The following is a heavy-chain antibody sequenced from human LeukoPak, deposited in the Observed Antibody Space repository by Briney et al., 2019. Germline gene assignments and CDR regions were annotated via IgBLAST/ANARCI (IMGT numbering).Heavy chain of an antibody. Sequence: GASVKVSCKASGGTLSSYAISWVRQAPGQGLEWMGGIIPMFGTPNHAQRFQRRVTITTDESTSTAYMELSSLRSEDTAVYYCARGPAPSTVVRGIKYYYYYYMDVWGKGTTVTVSS. D-gene: IGHD3-10*01. CDR2: IIPMFGTP. J-gene: IGHJ6*03. CDR3: ARGPAPSTVVRGIKYYYYYYMDV. V-gene: IGHV1-69*05. CDR1: GGTLSSYA.